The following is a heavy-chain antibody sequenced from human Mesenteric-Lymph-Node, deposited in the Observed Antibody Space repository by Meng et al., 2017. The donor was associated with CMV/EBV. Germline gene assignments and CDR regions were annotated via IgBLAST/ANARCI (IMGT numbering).Heavy chain of an antibody. Sequence: TGYYMHWGRQTPGQGLEWMGWINPNSGGTDFAQKFQGRVTMTRDTSISTVYMELSRLRFDDTDVYYCARDPDWKYFLGRGDGFDIWGQGTMVTVSS. CDR2: INPNSGGT. D-gene: IGHD1-7*01. V-gene: IGHV1-2*02. CDR3: ARDPDWKYFLGRGDGFDI. J-gene: IGHJ3*02. CDR1: TGYY.